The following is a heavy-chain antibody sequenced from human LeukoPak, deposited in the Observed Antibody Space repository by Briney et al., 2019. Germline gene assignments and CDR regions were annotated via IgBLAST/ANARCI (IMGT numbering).Heavy chain of an antibody. CDR2: ISHYENA. V-gene: IGHV4-38-2*02. Sequence: PSETLSLTCTVSGFSISYGYYWGWIRQPPGKGLEWIGYISHYENAYYNPSLSSRVTMSVDKSKNQVSLKITSVTAADTAIYYCARDGYNSAPFDYWGPGTLVTVSS. CDR3: ARDGYNSAPFDY. J-gene: IGHJ4*02. D-gene: IGHD5-24*01. CDR1: GFSISYGYY.